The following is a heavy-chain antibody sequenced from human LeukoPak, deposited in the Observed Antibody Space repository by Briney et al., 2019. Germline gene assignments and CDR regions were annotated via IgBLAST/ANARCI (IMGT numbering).Heavy chain of an antibody. Sequence: SETLSLTSTVSGVSTISNTWSWIRHPPGKGLEWIWYTYYSGSTNYNPSLKSRVTISVDTSKNQFSLKLSSVTAADTAVYYGAREGYGDYGAYYYYGIDVWGQGTTVTVSS. CDR2: TYYSGST. CDR3: AREGYGDYGAYYYYGIDV. J-gene: IGHJ6*02. CDR1: GVSTISNT. D-gene: IGHD4-17*01. V-gene: IGHV4-59*01.